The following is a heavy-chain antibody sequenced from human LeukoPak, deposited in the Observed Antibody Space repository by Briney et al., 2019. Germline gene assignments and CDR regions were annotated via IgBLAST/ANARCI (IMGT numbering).Heavy chain of an antibody. CDR2: IYHTGYT. Sequence: SETLSLTCAVSGGSISSSHWWSWVRQPPGKGLECIGEIYHTGYTNYNPSLKSRVTISVDKSKNQFSLKLSSVTAADTAVYYCARGAPREYNYSYVDYWGQGTLVTVSS. CDR3: ARGAPREYNYSYVDY. D-gene: IGHD5-18*01. CDR1: GGSISSSHW. V-gene: IGHV4-4*02. J-gene: IGHJ4*02.